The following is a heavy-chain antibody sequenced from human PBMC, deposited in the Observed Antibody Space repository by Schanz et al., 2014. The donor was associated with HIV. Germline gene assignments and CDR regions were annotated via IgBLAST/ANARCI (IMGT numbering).Heavy chain of an antibody. D-gene: IGHD6-13*01. CDR3: ARDLVDSSTWYDAFDI. Sequence: QVQLLQSGPEVRKPGASVKVSCKASGYTFTAYYIHWVRQAPGQGLEWMGWINPNSGGTNSAQKFQGRVTMSMDTSISTAYMEVRSLRSDDTALYFCARDLVDSSTWYDAFDIWGQGTKVTVSS. CDR1: GYTFTAYY. V-gene: IGHV1-2*02. CDR2: INPNSGGT. J-gene: IGHJ3*02.